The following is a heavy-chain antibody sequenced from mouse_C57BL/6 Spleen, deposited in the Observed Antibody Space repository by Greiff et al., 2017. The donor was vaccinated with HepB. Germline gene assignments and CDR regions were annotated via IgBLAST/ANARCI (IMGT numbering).Heavy chain of an antibody. V-gene: IGHV3-6*01. CDR3: ALYYKGMDY. D-gene: IGHD2-1*01. Sequence: EVKLMESGPGLVKPSQSLSLTCSVTGYSITSGYYWNWIRQFPGNKLEWMGYISYDGSNNYNPSLKNRISITRDTSKNQFFLKLNSVTTEDTATYYCALYYKGMDYWGQGTSVTVSS. J-gene: IGHJ4*01. CDR2: ISYDGSN. CDR1: GYSITSGYY.